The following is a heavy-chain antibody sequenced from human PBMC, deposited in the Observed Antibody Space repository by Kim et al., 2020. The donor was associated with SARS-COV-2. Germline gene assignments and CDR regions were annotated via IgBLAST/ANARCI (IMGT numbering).Heavy chain of an antibody. Sequence: GGSLRLSCAASGFTFRSYWMHWVRQPPGKGLVWVSHIYSDGSSTNYADSVKGRFTVSGDNAKNTLYLQMNNLRAEDTAVSYCVRGSSGGTGVDYWGQGIL. V-gene: IGHV3-74*01. CDR1: GFTFRSYW. D-gene: IGHD6-19*01. CDR3: VRGSSGGTGVDY. CDR2: IYSDGSST. J-gene: IGHJ4*02.